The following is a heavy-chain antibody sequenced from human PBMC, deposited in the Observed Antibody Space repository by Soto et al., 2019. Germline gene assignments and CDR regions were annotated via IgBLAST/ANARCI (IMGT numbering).Heavy chain of an antibody. V-gene: IGHV3-9*01. J-gene: IGHJ4*02. D-gene: IGHD3-10*01. CDR2: ISWNSGSI. CDR1: GFTFDDYA. Sequence: PGGSLRLSCAASGFTFDDYAMHWVRQAPGKGLEWVSGISWNSGSIGYADSVKGRFTISRDNAKNSLYLQMNSLRAEDTALYYCAKGPRGSVRGNYFDYWGQGTLATVSS. CDR3: AKGPRGSVRGNYFDY.